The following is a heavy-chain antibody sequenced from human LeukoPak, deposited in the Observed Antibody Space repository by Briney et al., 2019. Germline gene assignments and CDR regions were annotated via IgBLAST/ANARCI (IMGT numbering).Heavy chain of an antibody. CDR3: AKGRPGDYDYYDSSGYYPFDY. D-gene: IGHD3-22*01. CDR2: ISGSGGST. V-gene: IGHV3-23*01. CDR1: GFTFSSYA. J-gene: IGHJ4*02. Sequence: PGGSLRLSCAASGFTFSSYAMSWVRQAPGKGLEWVSAISGSGGSTYYADSVKGRFTISRDNSKNTLYLQMNSLRAEDTAVYYCAKGRPGDYDYYDSSGYYPFDYWGQGTPVTVSS.